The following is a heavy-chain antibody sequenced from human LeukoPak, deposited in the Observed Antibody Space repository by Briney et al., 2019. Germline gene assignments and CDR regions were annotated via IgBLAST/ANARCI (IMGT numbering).Heavy chain of an antibody. V-gene: IGHV4-39*01. J-gene: IGHJ6*02. Sequence: SETLSLTRTVSGGSISSSTYYWDWIRQPPGKGLEWIGSVHYSGTTYYKPSLKSRVTMSVDTSKKQFSLKLSSVTAADTAVYYCARHRGRRGDYYYYGMDVWGQGTTVTVSS. CDR2: VHYSGTT. CDR3: ARHRGRRGDYYYYGMDV. D-gene: IGHD1-1*01. CDR1: GGSISSSTYY.